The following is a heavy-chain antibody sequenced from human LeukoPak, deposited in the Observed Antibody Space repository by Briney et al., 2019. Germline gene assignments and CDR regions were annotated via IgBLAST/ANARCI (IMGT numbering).Heavy chain of an antibody. J-gene: IGHJ6*03. CDR1: GGSISSSNW. CDR3: AGVITIFGVVNDYYYYYMDV. CDR2: IYHSGST. Sequence: PSETLSLTCAVSGGSISSSNWWSWVRQPPGKGLEWIGEIYHSGSTNYNPSLKSRVTISVDKSKNQFSLKLSSVTAADTAVYYCAGVITIFGVVNDYYYYYMDVWGKGTTVTVSS. V-gene: IGHV4-4*02. D-gene: IGHD3-3*01.